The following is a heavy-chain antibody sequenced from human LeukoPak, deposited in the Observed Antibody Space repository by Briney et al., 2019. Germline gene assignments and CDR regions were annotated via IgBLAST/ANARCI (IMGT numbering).Heavy chain of an antibody. Sequence: GGSLRLSCAASGFTLSTFGNHWVRQAPGKGLEWVASISSDGNNKYYVGSVEGRFTISRDNSRNTLYLQMNSLRAEDTAVYYCALSSGGSWGTAAFDYWGQGTLVTVSS. D-gene: IGHD2-15*01. CDR2: ISSDGNNK. CDR3: ALSSGGSWGTAAFDY. CDR1: GFTLSTFG. J-gene: IGHJ4*02. V-gene: IGHV3-30*03.